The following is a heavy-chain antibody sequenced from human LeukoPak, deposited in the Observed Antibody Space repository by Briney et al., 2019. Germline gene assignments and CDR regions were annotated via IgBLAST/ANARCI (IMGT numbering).Heavy chain of an antibody. CDR3: ARDSGYSSFFGY. CDR2: INPNSGGT. CDR1: GYTFTGYY. Sequence: ASVKLSCKASGYTFTGYYMHWVRQAPGQGLEWMGWINPNSGGTNDAQKFQGRVTMTRDTSISTAYMELSRLRSDDTAVYYCARDSGYSSFFGYWGQGTLVTVSS. V-gene: IGHV1-2*02. D-gene: IGHD6-13*01. J-gene: IGHJ4*02.